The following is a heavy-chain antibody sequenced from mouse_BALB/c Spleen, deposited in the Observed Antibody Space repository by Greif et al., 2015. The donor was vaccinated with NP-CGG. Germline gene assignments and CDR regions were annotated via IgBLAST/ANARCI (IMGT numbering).Heavy chain of an antibody. V-gene: IGHV3-2*02. CDR2: ISYSGST. CDR1: GYSITSDYA. CDR3: ARVLRLRLDY. J-gene: IGHJ4*01. Sequence: EVMLVESGPGLVKPSQSLSLTCTVTGYSITSDYAWNWIRQFPGNKLEWMGYISYSGSTSYNPSLKSRISITRDTSKNQFFLQLNSVTTEDTATYYCARVLRLRLDYWGQGTSVTVSS. D-gene: IGHD1-2*01.